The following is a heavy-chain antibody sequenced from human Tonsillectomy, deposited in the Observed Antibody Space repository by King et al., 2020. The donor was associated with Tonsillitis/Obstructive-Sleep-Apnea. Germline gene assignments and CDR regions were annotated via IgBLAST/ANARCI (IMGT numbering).Heavy chain of an antibody. CDR2: ISSNGGST. CDR1: GFTFSSYA. J-gene: IGHJ3*02. V-gene: IGHV3-64*01. D-gene: IGHD2-15*01. Sequence: EVQLVESGGGLVQPGGSLRLSCAASGFTFSSYAMHWVRQAPGKGLEYVSAISSNGGSTYYANSVKGRFTISRDNSKNTLYLQMGSLRAEDMAVYYCARGYCSGSSCPRISAFDIWGQGTMVTVSS. CDR3: ARGYCSGSSCPRISAFDI.